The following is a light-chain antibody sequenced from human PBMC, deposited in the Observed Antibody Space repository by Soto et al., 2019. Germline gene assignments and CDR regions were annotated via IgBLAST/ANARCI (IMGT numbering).Light chain of an antibody. CDR1: QSVSSSY. CDR2: GAS. Sequence: EIVLTQSPGTLSLSPGERATLSCRASQSVSSSYLAWYQQKPGQAPRLLVYGASSRATGIPDRFSGSGSGTDFTLTISRLEPEAFPVYYCQQYGSSPSFGQGTKVEIK. V-gene: IGKV3-20*01. CDR3: QQYGSSPS. J-gene: IGKJ1*01.